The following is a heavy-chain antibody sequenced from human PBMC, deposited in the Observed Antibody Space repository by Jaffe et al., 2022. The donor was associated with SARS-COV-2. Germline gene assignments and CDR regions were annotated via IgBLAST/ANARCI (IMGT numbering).Heavy chain of an antibody. D-gene: IGHD6-13*01. J-gene: IGHJ1*01. Sequence: QLQLQESGPGLVEPSETLSLTCSVSGGSITSTSYFWVWIRQSPGKGLEWIGSISYSGNNYNKPSLRSRVTMSIDASKSQFSLKLSSVTASDTAVYYCARRRAAGGTGNEYFDYWGQGALVTVSP. CDR1: GGSITSTSYF. CDR2: ISYSGNN. V-gene: IGHV4-39*01. CDR3: ARRRAAGGTGNEYFDY.